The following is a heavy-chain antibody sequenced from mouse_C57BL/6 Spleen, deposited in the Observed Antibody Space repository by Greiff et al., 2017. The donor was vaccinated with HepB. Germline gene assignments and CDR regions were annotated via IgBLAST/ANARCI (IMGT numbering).Heavy chain of an antibody. CDR1: GYSITSGYY. Sequence: ESGPGLVKPSQSLSLTCSVTGYSITSGYYWNWIRQFPGNKLEWMGYISYDGSNNYNPSLKNRISITRDTSKNQFFLKLNSVTTEDTATYYCERDRITTVGGGMDYWGQGTTVTVSS. CDR3: ERDRITTVGGGMDY. V-gene: IGHV3-6*01. D-gene: IGHD1-1*01. J-gene: IGHJ4*01. CDR2: ISYDGSN.